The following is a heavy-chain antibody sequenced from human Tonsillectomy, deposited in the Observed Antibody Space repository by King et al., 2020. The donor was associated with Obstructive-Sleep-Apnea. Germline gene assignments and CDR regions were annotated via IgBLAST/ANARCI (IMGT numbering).Heavy chain of an antibody. J-gene: IGHJ6*02. D-gene: IGHD2-8*01. Sequence: VQLVESGGGVVQPGRSLRLSCAASGVTFSDFDIYWVRQAPGKGLEWGAFIPFDEAHKYYTDSVKGRFTISRDNSRNMLYLQLNSLTPADTAVYYCAKGVASRTYSYAMDVWGQGTTVTVSS. CDR1: GVTFSDFD. CDR2: IPFDEAHK. CDR3: AKGVASRTYSYAMDV. V-gene: IGHV3-30*02.